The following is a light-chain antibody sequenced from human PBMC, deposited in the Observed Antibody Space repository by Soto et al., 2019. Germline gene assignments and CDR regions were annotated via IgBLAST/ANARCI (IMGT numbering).Light chain of an antibody. V-gene: IGKV3-20*01. CDR1: QSISSSY. CDR3: QQYGSAPAWT. Sequence: EIVLTQSPGTLSLSPRERATLSCRASQSISSSYLAWYQQKPGQAPRLLIYGASKRATGIPDRFSGSGSGTDFTLTISRLESEDLAVYYCQQYGSAPAWTFGQGTKVEIK. J-gene: IGKJ1*01. CDR2: GAS.